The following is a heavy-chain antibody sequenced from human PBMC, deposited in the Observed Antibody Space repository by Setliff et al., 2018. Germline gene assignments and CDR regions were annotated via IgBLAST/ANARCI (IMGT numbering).Heavy chain of an antibody. D-gene: IGHD5-18*01. J-gene: IGHJ4*02. V-gene: IGHV3-7*03. CDR2: INHDGIEK. CDR1: GFDFKTHW. Sequence: PGGSLRLSCAASGFDFKTHWMDWARQAPGKGLEWVANINHDGIEKYYVDSVKGRFTMSRDNSKNSLYLQMNTLRTEDTALYYCVKDRGRAMVINLDYWGQGTLVTVSS. CDR3: VKDRGRAMVINLDY.